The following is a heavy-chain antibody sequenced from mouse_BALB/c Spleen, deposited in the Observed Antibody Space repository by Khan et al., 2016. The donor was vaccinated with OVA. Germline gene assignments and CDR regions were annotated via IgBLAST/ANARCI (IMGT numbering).Heavy chain of an antibody. CDR3: TSNHVRYYNSMDY. D-gene: IGHD3-2*02. J-gene: IGHJ4*01. CDR2: IRRKANNPAT. Sequence: VKLLESGGGLVQPGGSMKISCAASGFTFSDAWMDWVRQSPEKGLAWVAEIRRKANNPATNYSESVRGRFTISRDDSKSSVYLHMNSLRAEYSGLYYCTSNHVRYYNSMDYWGPGTSVTVSS. V-gene: IGHV6-6*01. CDR1: GFTFSDAW.